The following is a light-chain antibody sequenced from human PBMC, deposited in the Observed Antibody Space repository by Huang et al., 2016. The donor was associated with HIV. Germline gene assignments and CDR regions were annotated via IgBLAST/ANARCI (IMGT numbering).Light chain of an antibody. V-gene: IGKV1-39*01. CDR3: QQSYSTPWT. Sequence: DIQMTQFPSSLSASVGDRVTITCRASQSISSYLNWYQQKPGKAPKLLIYAASSLQTGVPSRFSCSGSGTDFTLTISSLHPEDFAIYYCQQSYSTPWTFGQGTKVEIK. J-gene: IGKJ1*01. CDR1: QSISSY. CDR2: AAS.